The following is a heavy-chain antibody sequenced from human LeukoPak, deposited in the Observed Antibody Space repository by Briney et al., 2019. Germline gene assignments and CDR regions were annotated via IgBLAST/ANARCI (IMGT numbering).Heavy chain of an antibody. CDR1: GFTFSNAW. CDR3: TLPWGSESYYDY. V-gene: IGHV3-15*01. J-gene: IGHJ4*02. CDR2: IKSKTDGGTT. D-gene: IGHD3-10*01. Sequence: KTGGSLRLSCAASGFTFSNAWLNWVRQAPGKGLEWVGHIKSKTDGGTTDYAAPVKGRFTISRDDSKNTLFLQMNSLKTEDTAVYYCTLPWGSESYYDYWGQGTLVTVSS.